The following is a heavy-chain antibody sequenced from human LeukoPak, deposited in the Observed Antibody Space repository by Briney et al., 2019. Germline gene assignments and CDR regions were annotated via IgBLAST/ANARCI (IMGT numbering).Heavy chain of an antibody. CDR1: GGSISGSCCY. CDR2: TSYSGST. V-gene: IGHV4-39*01. J-gene: IGHJ4*02. D-gene: IGHD2/OR15-2a*01. CDR3: SRRRGDSEILAPH. Sequence: PSETLSLTCTVSGGSISGSCCYWGWIRQTPGKDLEWIGSTSYSGSTHYNPSFKSRVTVSVDTSKNQFFLNLSSVTAADTAVLFCSRRRGDSEILAPHGGKEPLVPVPS.